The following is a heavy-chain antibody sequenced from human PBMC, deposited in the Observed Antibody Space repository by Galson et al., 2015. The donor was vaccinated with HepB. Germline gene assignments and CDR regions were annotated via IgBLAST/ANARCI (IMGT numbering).Heavy chain of an antibody. Sequence: SVKVSCKASGGTFSSYAISWVRQAPGQGLEWMGGIIPIFGIANYAQKFQGRVTITADESTSTAYMELSSLRSEDTAVYYCARGGGSGWYQANFDPWGQGTLVTVSS. CDR3: ARGGGSGWYQANFDP. V-gene: IGHV1-69*13. J-gene: IGHJ5*02. CDR2: IIPIFGIA. D-gene: IGHD6-19*01. CDR1: GGTFSSYA.